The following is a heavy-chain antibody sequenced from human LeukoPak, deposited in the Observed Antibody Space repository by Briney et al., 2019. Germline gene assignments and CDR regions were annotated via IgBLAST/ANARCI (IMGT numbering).Heavy chain of an antibody. V-gene: IGHV4-4*07. J-gene: IGHJ5*02. Sequence: SETLSLSCIVSGGSISGYYWSWIRQPAGKGLEWIGHMDTSGHTNYNSSLMSRVTMSVDTSKNQFSLRLTSVTAADTAVYYCARHWSHSVAQFGRSYWFDPWGQGTLVTVSS. D-gene: IGHD2-15*01. CDR3: ARHWSHSVAQFGRSYWFDP. CDR1: GGSISGYY. CDR2: MDTSGHT.